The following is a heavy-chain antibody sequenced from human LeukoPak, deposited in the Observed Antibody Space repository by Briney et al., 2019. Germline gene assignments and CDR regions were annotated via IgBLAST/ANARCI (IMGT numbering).Heavy chain of an antibody. D-gene: IGHD3-3*01. CDR2: INDSGNS. J-gene: IGHJ4*02. V-gene: IGHV4-34*01. CDR3: ASGPLRFLANDF. CDR1: GGSLSGSD. Sequence: SETLSLTCAFYGGSLSGSDWNWIRQPPGKGLEWIGEINDSGNSNYNPSLKSRVTISIDTSKKQFSLKLTSVTAADTAIYYCASGPLRFLANDFWGQGTLVTVSS.